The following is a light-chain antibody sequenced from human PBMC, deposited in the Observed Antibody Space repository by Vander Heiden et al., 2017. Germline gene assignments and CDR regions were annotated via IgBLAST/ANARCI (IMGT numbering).Light chain of an antibody. Sequence: QPVLTQPPSVSGAQGQRVTISCTGSSSNIGAGYDVHWYQQLPGPAPKLLIYGNSNRPSGVPDRFSGSKSGTSASLAITGLQAEDEADYYCQSYDSSLSGHVVFGGGTKLTVL. V-gene: IGLV1-40*01. CDR1: SSNIGAGYD. CDR2: GNS. CDR3: QSYDSSLSGHVV. J-gene: IGLJ2*01.